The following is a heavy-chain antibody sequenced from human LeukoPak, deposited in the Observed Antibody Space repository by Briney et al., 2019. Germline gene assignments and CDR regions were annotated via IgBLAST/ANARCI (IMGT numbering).Heavy chain of an antibody. CDR2: ISGSGGST. V-gene: IGHV3-23*01. D-gene: IGHD4-17*01. CDR3: ANRDDLPTVTAPAHRGY. CDR1: GFTFSSYG. J-gene: IGHJ4*02. Sequence: GGSLRLSCAASGFTFSSYGMSWVRQAPGKGLDWVSAISGSGGSTYYADSVKGRFTISRDNSKNTLYLQMNSRRAEDTAVYYCANRDDLPTVTAPAHRGYWGQGTLVTVSS.